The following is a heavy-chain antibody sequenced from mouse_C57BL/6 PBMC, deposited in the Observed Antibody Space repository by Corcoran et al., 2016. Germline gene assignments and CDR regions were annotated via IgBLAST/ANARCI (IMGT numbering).Heavy chain of an antibody. V-gene: IGHV1-19*01. CDR2: INPYNGGT. Sequence: EVQLQQSGPVLVKPGASVKMSCKASGYTFTDYYMNWVKQSHGKSLEWIGVINPYNGGTSYNQKFKGKATLTVDKSSSTAYMELNSLTSEDSAVYYCARPYYGSSYMCAMDYWGQGTSVTVSS. CDR1: GYTFTDYY. CDR3: ARPYYGSSYMCAMDY. D-gene: IGHD1-1*01. J-gene: IGHJ4*01.